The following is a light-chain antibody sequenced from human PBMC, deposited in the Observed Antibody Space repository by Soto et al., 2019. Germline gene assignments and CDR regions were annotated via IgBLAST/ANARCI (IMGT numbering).Light chain of an antibody. V-gene: IGKV1-9*01. CDR2: DAS. CDR1: QGISSY. J-gene: IGKJ4*01. Sequence: IHFTESPSSLAASVGDRVRITCRASQGISSYLGLYQQKPGKAPNLLIYDASTLHSGVPSRFSGGGSGTEFTLTISSLQPDDFASYYCQQANSFPLTFGGGAKVDIK. CDR3: QQANSFPLT.